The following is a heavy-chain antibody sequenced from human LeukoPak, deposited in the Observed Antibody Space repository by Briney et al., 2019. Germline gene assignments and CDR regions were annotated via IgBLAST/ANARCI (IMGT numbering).Heavy chain of an antibody. CDR3: AAGAYIALSFRH. Sequence: GSLRLSCAASGFTFSSYWMHWVRQAPGKGLVWVSRINSDGSSTSYADSVKGRFTISRDNAKNTLYLQMNSLRAEDTAVYYCAAGAYIALSFRHWGQGTLVTVSS. V-gene: IGHV3-74*01. CDR2: INSDGSST. D-gene: IGHD6-13*01. CDR1: GFTFSSYW. J-gene: IGHJ1*01.